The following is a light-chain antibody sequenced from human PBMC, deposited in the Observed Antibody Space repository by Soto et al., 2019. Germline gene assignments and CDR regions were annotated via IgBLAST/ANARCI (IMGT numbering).Light chain of an antibody. CDR2: EVS. CDR1: SSDVGGYNY. CDR3: SSYTSSSTQV. J-gene: IGLJ1*01. Sequence: QSVLTQPASVSGSPGQSITISCTGTSSDVGGYNYVSWYQQHPGKAPKLMIYEVSNRPSGVSNRFSGSKSGNTASLTISGLQAEDEADYYCSSYTSSSTQVFGTSIQATVL. V-gene: IGLV2-14*01.